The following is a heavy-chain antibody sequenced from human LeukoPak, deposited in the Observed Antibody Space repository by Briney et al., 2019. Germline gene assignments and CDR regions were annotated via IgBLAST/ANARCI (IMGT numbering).Heavy chain of an antibody. D-gene: IGHD5-12*01. Sequence: GGSLRLSCAASGFTFSSYWMSWVRQAPGKGLEWVANIKQDGSEKYYVDSVKGRFTISRDNAKNSLYLQMNSLRAEDAAVYYCARAGGSGYDDYWGQGTLVTVSS. J-gene: IGHJ4*02. CDR1: GFTFSSYW. V-gene: IGHV3-7*01. CDR2: IKQDGSEK. CDR3: ARAGGSGYDDY.